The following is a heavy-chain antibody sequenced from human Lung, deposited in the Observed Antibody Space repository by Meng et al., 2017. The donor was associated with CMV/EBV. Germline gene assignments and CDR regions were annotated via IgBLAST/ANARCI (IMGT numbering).Heavy chain of an antibody. CDR2: IDWSGGRT. D-gene: IGHD2-15*01. V-gene: IGHV3-20*04. CDR3: VRDRIAYGLDV. J-gene: IGHJ6*02. CDR1: GFRFDDFG. Sequence: GESLKISCDASGFRFDDFGMGWVRQAPGKGLEWISGIDWSGGRTVYADSVKGRFTISRDNAENSLYVQMNSLRDEDTAVYYCVRDRIAYGLDVWDQGTTVTVSS.